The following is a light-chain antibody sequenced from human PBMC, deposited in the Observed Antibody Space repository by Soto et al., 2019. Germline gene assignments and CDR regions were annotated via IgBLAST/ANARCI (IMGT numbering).Light chain of an antibody. CDR2: DAS. CDR3: QQYDKWPYS. J-gene: IGKJ2*03. CDR1: QTFSSK. Sequence: EVVLTQSPATLSVSPGERATLSCRASQTFSSKLAWYQQKPGQPPRLLIYDASSRATGIPGRFSGSGSGTEFTLTISSLQSEDFEVYYCQQYDKWPYSFGQGTKLEL. V-gene: IGKV3-15*01.